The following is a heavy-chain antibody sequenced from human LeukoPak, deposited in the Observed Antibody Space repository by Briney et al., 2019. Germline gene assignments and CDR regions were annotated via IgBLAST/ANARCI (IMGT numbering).Heavy chain of an antibody. CDR2: IYYSGST. J-gene: IGHJ4*01. CDR1: GGSISSYY. V-gene: IGHV4-59*01. Sequence: SETLSLTCTVSGGSISSYYWSWIRQPPGKGLEWIGYIYYSGSTNYNPSLKSRVTISADTSKNQFSLKLSSVTAADTAVYYCARGSTKGPFHGLNYWGQGTLVTVSS. CDR3: ARGSTKGPFHGLNY. D-gene: IGHD2-8*01.